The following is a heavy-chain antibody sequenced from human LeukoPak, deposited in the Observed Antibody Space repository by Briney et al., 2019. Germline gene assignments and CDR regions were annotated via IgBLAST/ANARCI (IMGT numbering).Heavy chain of an antibody. D-gene: IGHD3-10*01. CDR3: ARARAMVRGGGFDP. V-gene: IGHV1-18*01. CDR1: GYTFTSYA. Sequence: ASVKVSCKASGYTFTSYAITWVRQAPGQGLDWMGWISLYNPKTNYAQKFQGRVTMTTDTSTSTAYMELRSLRSDDTAVYYCARARAMVRGGGFDPWGQGTLVTVYS. CDR2: ISLYNPKT. J-gene: IGHJ5*02.